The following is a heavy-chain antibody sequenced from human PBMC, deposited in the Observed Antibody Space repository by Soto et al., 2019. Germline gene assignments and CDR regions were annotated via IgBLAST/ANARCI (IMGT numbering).Heavy chain of an antibody. J-gene: IGHJ4*02. CDR1: GFTFSSYA. CDR2: ISYDGSNK. Sequence: QVQLVESGGGVVQPGRSLRLSCAASGFTFSSYAMHWVRQAPGKGLEWVAVISYDGSNKYYADSVKGRFTISRDNSKNALYLKMNSLRAEDTAVYYCAGAVDAAMVTDLKGVDYWGQGTLVTVSS. V-gene: IGHV3-30-3*01. CDR3: AGAVDAAMVTDLKGVDY. D-gene: IGHD5-18*01.